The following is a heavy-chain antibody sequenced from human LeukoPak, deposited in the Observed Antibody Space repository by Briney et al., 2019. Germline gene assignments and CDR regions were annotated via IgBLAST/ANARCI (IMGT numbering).Heavy chain of an antibody. D-gene: IGHD6-13*01. V-gene: IGHV1-69*04. Sequence: SVKVSCKASGGTFSSYAISWVRQAPGQGLEWMGRIIPILGIANYAQKFQGRVTITADKSTSTAYMELSSLRSEDTAVYYCARDAAAGSENFDYWGQGTLVTVSS. J-gene: IGHJ4*02. CDR2: IIPILGIA. CDR3: ARDAAAGSENFDY. CDR1: GGTFSSYA.